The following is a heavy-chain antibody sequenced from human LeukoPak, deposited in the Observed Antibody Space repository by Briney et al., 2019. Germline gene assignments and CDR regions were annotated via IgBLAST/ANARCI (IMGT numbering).Heavy chain of an antibody. CDR2: INHSGST. CDR1: GGSFSGYY. J-gene: IGHJ4*02. CDR3: ARVRYSSSWADY. V-gene: IGHV4-34*01. D-gene: IGHD6-13*01. Sequence: PSGTLSLTCAVYGGSFSGYYWSWIRQPPGKGLEWIGEINHSGSTNYNPSLKSRVTISVDTSKNQFSLKLSSVTAADTAVYYCARVRYSSSWADYWGQGTLVTVSS.